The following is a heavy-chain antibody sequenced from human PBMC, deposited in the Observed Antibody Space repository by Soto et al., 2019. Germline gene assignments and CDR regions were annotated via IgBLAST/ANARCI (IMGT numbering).Heavy chain of an antibody. Sequence: QVQLVESGGGVVQPGGSLRLSCEASGFTFGRHGMHWVRQAPGKGLEWVAVIGSDGRRDSYADSVKGRFTISRDNGQNTLYLQMNSQRAEDRAVYYCARDDDYGDNGLDYWGQGTLVTVSS. CDR3: ARDDDYGDNGLDY. CDR2: IGSDGRRD. V-gene: IGHV3-33*01. J-gene: IGHJ4*02. CDR1: GFTFGRHG. D-gene: IGHD4-17*01.